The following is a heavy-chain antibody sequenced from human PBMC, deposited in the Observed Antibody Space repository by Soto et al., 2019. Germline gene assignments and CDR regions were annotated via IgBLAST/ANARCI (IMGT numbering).Heavy chain of an antibody. J-gene: IGHJ4*02. Sequence: GESLKISCKGSGYAFISYSIGWVRQMPGKGLEWMGPIYASDSDTRYSPSFQGQVTISVDKSISTAYLQWSSLKASDTAIYYCASAMKYSYGYYWGQGTLVTVSS. CDR2: IYASDSDT. V-gene: IGHV5-51*01. CDR3: ASAMKYSYGYY. CDR1: GYAFISYS. D-gene: IGHD5-18*01.